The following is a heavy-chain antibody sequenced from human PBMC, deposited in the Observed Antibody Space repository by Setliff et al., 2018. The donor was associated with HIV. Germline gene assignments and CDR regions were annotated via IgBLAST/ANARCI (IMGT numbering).Heavy chain of an antibody. V-gene: IGHV4-4*02. CDR3: ARGFRSGRIFGIDY. CDR1: GGSISSSNW. D-gene: IGHD3-3*01. Sequence: PSETLSLTCAVSGGSISSSNWWGWVRQPPGKGLEWIGEIYHTGSTNYNPSLKSRVTISVDKSNNHFSLKLSSVTAADTAVYYCARGFRSGRIFGIDYWGQGTLVTVSS. CDR2: IYHTGST. J-gene: IGHJ4*02.